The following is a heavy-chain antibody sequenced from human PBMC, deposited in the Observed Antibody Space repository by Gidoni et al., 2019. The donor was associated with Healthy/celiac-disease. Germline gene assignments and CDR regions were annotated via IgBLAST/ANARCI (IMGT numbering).Heavy chain of an antibody. D-gene: IGHD3-10*01. Sequence: QVQLQESGPGLVKPSQTLSPTCTVSGGSISSGGYSWSWIRQHPGKGLEWIGYIYYSGSTYYNPSLKSRVTISVDTSKNQFSLKLSSVTAADPAVYYCAGPPGGGNWFDPWGQGTLVTVSS. V-gene: IGHV4-31*03. J-gene: IGHJ5*02. CDR3: AGPPGGGNWFDP. CDR2: IYYSGST. CDR1: GGSISSGGYS.